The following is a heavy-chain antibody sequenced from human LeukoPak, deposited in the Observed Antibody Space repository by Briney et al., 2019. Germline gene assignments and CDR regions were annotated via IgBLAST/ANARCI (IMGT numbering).Heavy chain of an antibody. D-gene: IGHD3-22*01. CDR1: GGSISSSSYY. V-gene: IGHV4-39*01. Sequence: SSETLSLTCTVSGGSISSSSYYWGWIRQPPGKGLEWIGSIYYSGSTYYNPSLKSRVTISVDTSKNQFSLKLSSVTAADTAVYYCARTSLYYYDSSGYSLAGEYFQHWGQGTLVTVSS. J-gene: IGHJ1*01. CDR3: ARTSLYYYDSSGYSLAGEYFQH. CDR2: IYYSGST.